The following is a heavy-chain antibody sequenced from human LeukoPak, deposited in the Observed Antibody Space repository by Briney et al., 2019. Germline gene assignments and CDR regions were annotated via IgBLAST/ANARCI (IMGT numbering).Heavy chain of an antibody. V-gene: IGHV3-66*01. CDR2: IYINAGTT. CDR3: ARDGSNFYFDY. CDR1: GFIVSSNH. Sequence: PGGSPRLSCAASGFIVSSNHMNWVRQTPGKGLEWVSIIYINAGTTHYADSVKGRFIISRDNSENTVYLQMNNLRADDSAVYYCARDGSNFYFDYWGQGALVTVSS. J-gene: IGHJ4*02. D-gene: IGHD5-24*01.